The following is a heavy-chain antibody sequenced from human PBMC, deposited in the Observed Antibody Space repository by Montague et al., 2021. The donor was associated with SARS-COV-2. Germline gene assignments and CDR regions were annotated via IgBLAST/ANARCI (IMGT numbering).Heavy chain of an antibody. Sequence: SETLSLTCTVSGGSISSYYWSWIRQPPGKGLEWIGYIYYSGSTXXXPSXXXRVTISVDTSKNQFSLKLSSVTAADTAVYYCARTYYDILTGYYNRGAFDIWSQGTMVTASS. J-gene: IGHJ3*02. D-gene: IGHD3-9*01. V-gene: IGHV4-59*08. CDR3: ARTYYDILTGYYNRGAFDI. CDR1: GGSISSYY. CDR2: IYYSGST.